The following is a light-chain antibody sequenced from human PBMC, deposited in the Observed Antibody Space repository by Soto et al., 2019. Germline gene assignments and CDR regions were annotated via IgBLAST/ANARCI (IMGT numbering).Light chain of an antibody. CDR2: RAS. V-gene: IGKV3-15*01. Sequence: DIVMTQSPATLSVSPGERATLSCRASQSVSSNLAWYQQKPGQAPRLLIYRASTRATGIPARFSGSGSGTEFTLTISSLQSEDFAVYYCQQYNNWPRTFRQGTKVEIK. CDR1: QSVSSN. J-gene: IGKJ1*01. CDR3: QQYNNWPRT.